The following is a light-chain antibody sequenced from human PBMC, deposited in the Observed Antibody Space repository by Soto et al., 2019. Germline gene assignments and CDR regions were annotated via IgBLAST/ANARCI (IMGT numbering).Light chain of an antibody. CDR3: QQLNRYLALT. J-gene: IGKJ4*01. CDR1: QGISSY. V-gene: IGKV1-9*01. Sequence: DIQLTQSPSFLSASVGDRVTITCRASQGISSYLAWYQQKPGKAPKLLIYSSSTLPSGVPTRFGGSGSGTEFALTMTSLQPEDFTTYDCQQLNRYLALTFGGGTKVEIK. CDR2: SSS.